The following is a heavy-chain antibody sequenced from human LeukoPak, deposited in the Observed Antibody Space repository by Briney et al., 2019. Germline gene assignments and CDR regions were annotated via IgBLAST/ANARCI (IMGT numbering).Heavy chain of an antibody. Sequence: ASVKVSCKASGYXFTGYFIHWVRQAPGQGLEWMGWINPKRGGTNYAQKFQGRVTMTRDTSISTAYMELSRLRSDDTAVYYCARSYSYGYDYWGQGTLVTVSS. CDR2: INPKRGGT. CDR1: GYXFTGYF. D-gene: IGHD5-18*01. J-gene: IGHJ4*02. V-gene: IGHV1-2*02. CDR3: ARSYSYGYDY.